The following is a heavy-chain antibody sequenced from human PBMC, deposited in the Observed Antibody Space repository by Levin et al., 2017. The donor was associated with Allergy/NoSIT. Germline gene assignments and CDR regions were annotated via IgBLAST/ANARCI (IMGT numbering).Heavy chain of an antibody. CDR1: GFTFSGSA. Sequence: GESLKISCAASGFTFSGSAMHWVRQASGKGLEWVGRIRSKANSYATAYAASVKGRFTISRDDSKNTAYLQMNSLKTEDTAVYYCTRPGGIAARKDDYWGQGTLVTVSS. V-gene: IGHV3-73*01. D-gene: IGHD6-6*01. CDR2: IRSKANSYAT. CDR3: TRPGGIAARKDDY. J-gene: IGHJ4*02.